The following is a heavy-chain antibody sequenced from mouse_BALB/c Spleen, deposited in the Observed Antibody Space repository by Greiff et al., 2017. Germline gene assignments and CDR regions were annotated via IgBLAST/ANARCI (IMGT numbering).Heavy chain of an antibody. CDR3: ARENDYDYAMDY. CDR2: ISSGGSYT. V-gene: IGHV5-9-4*01. Sequence: EVKLMESGGGLVKPGGSLKLSCAASGFTFSSYAMSWVRQSPEKRLEWVAEISSGGSYTYYPDTVTGRFTISRDNAKNTLYLEMSSLRSEDTAMYYCARENDYDYAMDYWGQGTSVTVSS. D-gene: IGHD2-4*01. CDR1: GFTFSSYA. J-gene: IGHJ4*01.